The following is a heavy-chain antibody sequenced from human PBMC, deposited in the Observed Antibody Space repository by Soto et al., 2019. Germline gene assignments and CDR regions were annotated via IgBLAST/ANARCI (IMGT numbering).Heavy chain of an antibody. Sequence: GASLKVSCKASGYTFTSYDINWVRQATGQGLEWMGWMNPNSGNTGYAQQFQGRVTMTRNTSISTAYMEVSSLKSEDTAVYYCARGRYSTSYDFWGPGTLVTVSS. V-gene: IGHV1-8*01. J-gene: IGHJ4*02. CDR3: ARGRYSTSYDF. CDR2: MNPNSGNT. D-gene: IGHD6-13*01. CDR1: GYTFTSYD.